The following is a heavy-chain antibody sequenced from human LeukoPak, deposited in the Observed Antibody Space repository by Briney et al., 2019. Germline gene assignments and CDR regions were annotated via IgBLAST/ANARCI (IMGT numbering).Heavy chain of an antibody. CDR3: ATGFIAAADYDRGPGAFDI. Sequence: ASVKVSCKVSGYTLTELSMHWVRQAPGKGLEWMGGFDPEDGETIYAQKFQGRVTMTEDTSTDTAYMELSSLRSEDTAVYYCATGFIAAADYDRGPGAFDIWGQGTMVTVSS. V-gene: IGHV1-24*01. CDR2: FDPEDGET. J-gene: IGHJ3*02. D-gene: IGHD6-13*01. CDR1: GYTLTELS.